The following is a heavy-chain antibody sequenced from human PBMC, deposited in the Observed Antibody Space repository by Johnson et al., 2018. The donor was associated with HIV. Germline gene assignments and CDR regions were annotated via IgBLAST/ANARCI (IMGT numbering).Heavy chain of an antibody. CDR2: ISYDGSNK. Sequence: VQLVESGGGVVQPGRSLRLSCAASGFTFSSYAMHWVRQAPGKGLEWVAVISYDGSNKYYADSVKGRFTISRDNSKNTLYLQMNSLGAEDTAVYYCAREGGGYHGKGAFDIWGQGTMVTVSS. J-gene: IGHJ3*02. V-gene: IGHV3-30-3*01. CDR1: GFTFSSYA. CDR3: AREGGGYHGKGAFDI. D-gene: IGHD1-26*01.